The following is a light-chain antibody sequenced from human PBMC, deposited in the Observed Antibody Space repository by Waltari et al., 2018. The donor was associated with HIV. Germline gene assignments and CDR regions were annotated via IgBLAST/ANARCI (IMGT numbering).Light chain of an antibody. V-gene: IGLV2-8*01. J-gene: IGLJ2*01. CDR3: SSYGDSLKVL. CDR2: EVT. Sequence: QSALTQPPSASGSLGQSVTISCTGSSTDIGADDFVYWFQQHPHSAPKLLLYEVTRRPSTVSDRFSGSRSGNAAFLTVAGLQPDDEATYFCSSYGDSLKVLFGGGTNVTVL. CDR1: STDIGADDF.